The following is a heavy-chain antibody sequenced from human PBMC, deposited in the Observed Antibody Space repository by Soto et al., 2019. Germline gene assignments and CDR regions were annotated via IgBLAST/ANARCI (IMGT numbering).Heavy chain of an antibody. V-gene: IGHV3-30*18. J-gene: IGHJ4*02. CDR3: AKGESDYYDSSGYTFDY. D-gene: IGHD3-22*01. CDR1: GFTFSSYG. CDR2: ISYDGSNK. Sequence: QVQLVESGGGVVQPGRSLRLSCAASGFTFSSYGMHWVRQAPGKGLEWVAVISYDGSNKYYADSVKGRFTISRDNSKNTLYLQMNSLRAEDTAVYYCAKGESDYYDSSGYTFDYWGQGTLVTVSS.